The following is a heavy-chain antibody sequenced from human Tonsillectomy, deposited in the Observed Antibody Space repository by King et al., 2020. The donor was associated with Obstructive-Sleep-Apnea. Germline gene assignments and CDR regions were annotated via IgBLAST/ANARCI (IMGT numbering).Heavy chain of an antibody. D-gene: IGHD2-2*01. J-gene: IGHJ4*02. Sequence: VQLVESGEGLVQPGGSLRLSCAASGVTFSSYAMSWVRQAPGKGLEWGSTISGSGGSTYYADSVRGRFTISRDNSKNTLYLQMNSLRAEDTAVYYCAKDQVVPTTPPMYYFDYWGQGTLVTVSS. CDR3: AKDQVVPTTPPMYYFDY. CDR2: ISGSGGST. CDR1: GVTFSSYA. V-gene: IGHV3-23*04.